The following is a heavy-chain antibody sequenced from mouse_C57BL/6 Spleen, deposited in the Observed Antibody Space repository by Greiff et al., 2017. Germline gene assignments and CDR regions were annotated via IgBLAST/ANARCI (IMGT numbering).Heavy chain of an antibody. CDR3: ARRGDYDVWYFDV. D-gene: IGHD2-4*01. V-gene: IGHV5-6*02. Sequence: EVKLQESGGDLVKPGGSLKLSCAASGFTFSSYGMSWVRQTPDKRLEWVATISSGGSYTYDPDSVKGRFTISRDNAKNTLYLQMSRLKSEDTAMYYCARRGDYDVWYFDVWGTGTTVTVSS. CDR2: ISSGGSYT. CDR1: GFTFSSYG. J-gene: IGHJ1*03.